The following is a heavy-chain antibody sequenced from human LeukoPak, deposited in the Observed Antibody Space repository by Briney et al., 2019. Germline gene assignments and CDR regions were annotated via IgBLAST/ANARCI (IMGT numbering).Heavy chain of an antibody. J-gene: IGHJ6*03. CDR1: GYTFTSYG. CDR3: ATVKSIAARRYYYYYMDV. V-gene: IGHV1-18*01. D-gene: IGHD6-6*01. CDR2: ISAYNGNT. Sequence: ASVKVSCKSSGYTFTSYGISWVRQAPGQGLEWMGWISAYNGNTNYAQKLQGRVTMTTDTSTSTAYMELRSLRSDDTAVYYCATVKSIAARRYYYYYMDVWGKGTTVTVSS.